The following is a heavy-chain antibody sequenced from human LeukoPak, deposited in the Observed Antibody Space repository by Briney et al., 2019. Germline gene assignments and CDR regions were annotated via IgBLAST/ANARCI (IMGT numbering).Heavy chain of an antibody. CDR1: DGSISSYY. CDR2: IYYSGST. CDR3: ARDLVYSSSWYNPGFDP. V-gene: IGHV4-59*01. J-gene: IGHJ5*02. Sequence: SETLSLTCTVSDGSISSYYWSWIRQPPGKGLEWIGYIYYSGSTNYNPSLKSRVTISVDTSKNQFSLKLSSVTAADTAVYYCARDLVYSSSWYNPGFDPWGQGTLVTVSS. D-gene: IGHD6-13*01.